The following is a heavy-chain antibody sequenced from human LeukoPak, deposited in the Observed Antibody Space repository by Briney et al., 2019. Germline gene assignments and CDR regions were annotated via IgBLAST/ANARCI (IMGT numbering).Heavy chain of an antibody. V-gene: IGHV3-33*06. CDR3: AKGSYYDSSGSFYFDY. J-gene: IGHJ4*02. Sequence: GGSLRLSCVVSGLTFTNYSMHWVRQAPGKGLEWLAVIWDDGSKKYYAESVKGRFTISRDNSKNTLYVQVNSLGTEDTAAYYCAKGSYYDSSGSFYFDYWGQGTLVTVSS. D-gene: IGHD3-22*01. CDR2: IWDDGSKK. CDR1: GLTFTNYS.